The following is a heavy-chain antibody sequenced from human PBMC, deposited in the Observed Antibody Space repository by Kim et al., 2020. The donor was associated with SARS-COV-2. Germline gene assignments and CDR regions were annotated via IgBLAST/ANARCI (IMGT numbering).Heavy chain of an antibody. CDR2: INHSGST. J-gene: IGHJ6*02. CDR3: ARDPRLLWFGELLETFYGMDV. D-gene: IGHD3-10*01. Sequence: SETLSLTCAVYGGSFSGYYWSWIRQPPGKGLEWIGEINHSGSTNYNPSVKSRVTISVDTSKNQFSLKLSSVTAADTAVYYCARDPRLLWFGELLETFYGMDVWGQGTTVTVSS. V-gene: IGHV4-34*01. CDR1: GGSFSGYY.